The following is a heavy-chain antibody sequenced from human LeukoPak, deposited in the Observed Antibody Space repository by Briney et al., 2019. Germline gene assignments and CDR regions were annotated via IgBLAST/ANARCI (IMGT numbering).Heavy chain of an antibody. CDR3: ARVVYDTGYYIDA. D-gene: IGHD3-3*01. CDR1: GFSFSDSY. V-gene: IGHV3-11*06. CDR2: ISIGSSHT. J-gene: IGHJ4*02. Sequence: PGGSLRLSCAASGFSFSDSYMTWIRQAPGKGLEWVSYISIGSSHTRYADSVNGRFTISRDHARNSLYLQMNSLKAEDAAVYYCARVVYDTGYYIDAGSEGSLVTVSS.